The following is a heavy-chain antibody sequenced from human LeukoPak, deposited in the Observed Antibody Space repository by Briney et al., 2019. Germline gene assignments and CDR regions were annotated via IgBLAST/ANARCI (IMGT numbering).Heavy chain of an antibody. CDR1: GFTFSSYA. Sequence: GGSLRLSCAASGFTFSSYAMNWVRQAQGKGLDWISGISGSGGSTYYADSVKGRFGISRDNSKNTLYLQLNSLRAEDTAVYYCAKAHGGSYHSGIDWGQGTLVTVSS. J-gene: IGHJ4*02. CDR2: ISGSGGST. D-gene: IGHD1-26*01. CDR3: AKAHGGSYHSGID. V-gene: IGHV3-23*01.